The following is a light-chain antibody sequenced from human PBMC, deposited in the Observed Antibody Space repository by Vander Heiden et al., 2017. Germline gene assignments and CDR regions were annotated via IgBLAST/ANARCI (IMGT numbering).Light chain of an antibody. Sequence: DTVMTQSPDSLAVSPGERATIPRRSSQSLFFRSDDKTYLAWFQKKVGQPPKQLIYWASYREPGVPDRFIGSGSGTDFTLTISSLQPEDVAVYYCQQYYSTPWTFGQGTKVEVK. CDR2: WAS. J-gene: IGKJ1*01. V-gene: IGKV4-1*01. CDR3: QQYYSTPWT. CDR1: QSLFFRSDDKTY.